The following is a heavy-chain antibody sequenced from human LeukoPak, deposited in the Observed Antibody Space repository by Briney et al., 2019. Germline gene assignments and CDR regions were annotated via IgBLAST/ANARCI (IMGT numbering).Heavy chain of an antibody. Sequence: PSETLSLTCAVYGGSFSGYYWSWIRQPPGKGLEWRGEINHSGSTNYNPSLKSRVTISVDTSKNQFSLKLSSVTAADTAVYYCARELTVGYCSGGSCYNWFDPWGQGTLVTVSS. CDR3: ARELTVGYCSGGSCYNWFDP. V-gene: IGHV4-34*01. J-gene: IGHJ5*02. CDR2: INHSGST. D-gene: IGHD2-15*01. CDR1: GGSFSGYY.